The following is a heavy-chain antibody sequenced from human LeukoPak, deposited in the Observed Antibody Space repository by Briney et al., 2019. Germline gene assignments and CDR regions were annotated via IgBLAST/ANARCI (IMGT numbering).Heavy chain of an antibody. J-gene: IGHJ4*02. V-gene: IGHV1-69*13. Sequence: ASVKVSCKASGYSFTDHAISWVRQAPGQGLEWMGGIIPIFGTANYAQKFQGRVTITADESTSTAYMELSSLRSEDTAVYYCARDAPGSSWYLYWGQGTLVTVSS. CDR1: GYSFTDHA. CDR2: IIPIFGTA. D-gene: IGHD6-13*01. CDR3: ARDAPGSSWYLY.